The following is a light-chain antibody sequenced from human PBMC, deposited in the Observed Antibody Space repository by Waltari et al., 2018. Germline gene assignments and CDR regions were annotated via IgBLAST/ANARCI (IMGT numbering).Light chain of an antibody. Sequence: SYVLTQPPSVSVAPGQTARITCDGNKIGSKNVHWYQQKPGQAPVLVVYDDGDRPSGIPVRVSGSNSGNTATLTISRVDAGDEADYYCQVWDSGSDHYVFGTVTKVTVL. CDR1: KIGSKN. CDR3: QVWDSGSDHYV. J-gene: IGLJ1*01. CDR2: DDG. V-gene: IGLV3-21*02.